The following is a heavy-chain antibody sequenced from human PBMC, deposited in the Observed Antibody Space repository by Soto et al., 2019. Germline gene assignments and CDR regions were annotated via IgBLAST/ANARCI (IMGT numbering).Heavy chain of an antibody. CDR1: GGSISSSSYY. J-gene: IGHJ5*02. Sequence: QLQLQESGPGLVKPSETLSLTCTVSGGSISSSSYYWGWIRQPPGKGLEWIGSIHYSGSTYYNPSLKSRVTISVDTAKDQFSLKLSFVAAADTAVYYCALLVDTAMFSWGQGTLVTVSS. D-gene: IGHD5-18*01. V-gene: IGHV4-39*01. CDR3: ALLVDTAMFS. CDR2: IHYSGST.